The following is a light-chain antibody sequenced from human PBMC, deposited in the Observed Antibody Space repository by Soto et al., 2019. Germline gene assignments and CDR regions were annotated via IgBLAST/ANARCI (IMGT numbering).Light chain of an antibody. CDR1: SSNIGAGYD. CDR2: GNS. Sequence: QSVLTQPPSVYGAPGQRVIISCTGSSSNIGAGYDVHWYQQLPGTAPKLLIYGNSNRPSGVPDRFSGSKSGTSASLAITGLQAEDEADYYCQSYDSSLSGSVFGGGTMLTVL. V-gene: IGLV1-40*01. CDR3: QSYDSSLSGSV. J-gene: IGLJ2*01.